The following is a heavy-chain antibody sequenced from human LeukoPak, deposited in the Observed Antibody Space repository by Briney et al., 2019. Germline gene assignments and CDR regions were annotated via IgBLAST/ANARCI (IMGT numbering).Heavy chain of an antibody. CDR3: ARGHPHGWELYLDY. V-gene: IGHV3-43D*03. D-gene: IGHD1-26*01. CDR2: ISWDGGST. Sequence: GGSLRLSCAASGFTFDDYAMHWVRQAPGKGLEWVSLISWDGGSTYYADSVKGRFTVSRDNSKNTLYLQMNSLRVEDTAVYYCARGHPHGWELYLDYWGQGTLVTVSS. J-gene: IGHJ4*02. CDR1: GFTFDDYA.